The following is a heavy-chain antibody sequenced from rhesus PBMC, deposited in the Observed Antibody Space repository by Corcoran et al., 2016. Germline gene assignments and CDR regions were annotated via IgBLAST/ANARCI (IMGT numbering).Heavy chain of an antibody. CDR2: IYGNSAST. D-gene: IGHD4-23*01. Sequence: QVQLQESGPGLVKPSETLSLTCAVSGGSISDYYYWNWIRQPPGKGLEWFGNIYGNSASTYYNPSLKSRVTISKDTSKNQFFLKLSSVTAADTAVYYCARDRGTVSYFDYWGQGVLVTVSS. CDR1: GGSISDYYY. J-gene: IGHJ4*01. V-gene: IGHV4S9*01. CDR3: ARDRGTVSYFDY.